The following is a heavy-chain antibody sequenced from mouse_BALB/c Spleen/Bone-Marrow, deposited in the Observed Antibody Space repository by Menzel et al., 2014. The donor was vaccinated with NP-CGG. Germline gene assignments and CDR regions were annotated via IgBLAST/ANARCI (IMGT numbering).Heavy chain of an antibody. CDR2: IHPGSGGT. Sequence: VKLMESGAELVRPGASVKLSCEALGYTFTDYEMHWVKRTPEHGLEWIGAIHPGSGGTAYNQKFKGKATLTADKSSSTAYMELSSLTSKDSAVYYCTRGGLRHYAMDYWGQGTSVTVSS. CDR3: TRGGLRHYAMDY. V-gene: IGHV1-15*01. J-gene: IGHJ4*01. CDR1: GYTFTDYE. D-gene: IGHD2-4*01.